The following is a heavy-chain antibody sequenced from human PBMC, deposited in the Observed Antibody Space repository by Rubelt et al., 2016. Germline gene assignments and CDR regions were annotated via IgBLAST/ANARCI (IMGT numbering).Heavy chain of an antibody. J-gene: IGHJ3*02. CDR3: ARDYRGLRLGFDAFDI. D-gene: IGHD3-16*01. CDR1: GFTFSSYA. V-gene: IGHV3-30*04. Sequence: VQLVESGGGVVQPGRSLRLSCAASGFTFSSYAMHWVRQAPGKGLEWVAVISYDGSNKYYADSVKGRFTISRDNSKNTLYLQMNSLRAEDTAVYYCARDYRGLRLGFDAFDIWGQGTMVTVSS. CDR2: ISYDGSNK.